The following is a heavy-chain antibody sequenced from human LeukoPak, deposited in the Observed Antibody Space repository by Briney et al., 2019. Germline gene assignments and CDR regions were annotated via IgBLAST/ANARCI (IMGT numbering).Heavy chain of an antibody. CDR1: GFTFGDYA. CDR3: AKGITMIVVVTGDAFDI. CDR2: ISGSGGST. Sequence: GGSLRLSCTASGFTFGDYAMSWFRQAPGKGLEWVSAISGSGGSTYYADSVKGRFTISRDNSKNTLYLQMNSLRAEDTAVYYCAKGITMIVVVTGDAFDIWGQGTMVTVSS. J-gene: IGHJ3*02. D-gene: IGHD3-22*01. V-gene: IGHV3-23*01.